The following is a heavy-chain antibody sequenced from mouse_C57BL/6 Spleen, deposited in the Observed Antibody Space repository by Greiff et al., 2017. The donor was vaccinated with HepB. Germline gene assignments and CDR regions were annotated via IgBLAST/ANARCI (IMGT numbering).Heavy chain of an antibody. Sequence: VQLQESGPELVKPGASVKISCKASGYSFTSYYIHWVKQRPGQGLEWIGWIYPGSGNTKYNEKFKGKATLTADTSSSTAYMQLSSLTSEDSAVYYCARAYDGPYYYAMDYWGQGTSVTVSS. CDR1: GYSFTSYY. J-gene: IGHJ4*01. D-gene: IGHD2-3*01. CDR3: ARAYDGPYYYAMDY. CDR2: IYPGSGNT. V-gene: IGHV1-66*01.